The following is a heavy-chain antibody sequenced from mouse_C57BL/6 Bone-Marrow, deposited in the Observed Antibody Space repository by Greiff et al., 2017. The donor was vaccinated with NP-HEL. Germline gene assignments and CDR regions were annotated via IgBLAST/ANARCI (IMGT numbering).Heavy chain of an antibody. J-gene: IGHJ2*01. V-gene: IGHV1-42*01. CDR1: GYSFTGYY. D-gene: IGHD3-2*02. CDR2: INPSTGGT. Sequence: EVKVVESGPELVKPGASVKISCKASGYSFTGYYMNWVKQSPEKSLEWIGEINPSTGGTTYNQKFKAKATLTVDKSSSTAYMQLKSLTSEDSAVYYCAREAAQAPFDYWGQGTTLTVSS. CDR3: AREAAQAPFDY.